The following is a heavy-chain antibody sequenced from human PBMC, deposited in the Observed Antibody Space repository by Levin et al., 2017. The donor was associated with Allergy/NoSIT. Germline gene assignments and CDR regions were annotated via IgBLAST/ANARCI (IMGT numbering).Heavy chain of an antibody. CDR1: GYTFTSYG. CDR2: ISAYNGNT. CDR3: ARETGCSSTSCYGYYYGMDV. J-gene: IGHJ6*02. D-gene: IGHD2-2*01. V-gene: IGHV1-18*01. Sequence: ASVKVFCKASGYTFTSYGISWVRQAPGQGLEWMGWISAYNGNTNYAQKLQGRVTMTTDTSTSTAYMELRSLRSDDTAVYYCARETGCSSTSCYGYYYGMDVWGQGTTVTVSS.